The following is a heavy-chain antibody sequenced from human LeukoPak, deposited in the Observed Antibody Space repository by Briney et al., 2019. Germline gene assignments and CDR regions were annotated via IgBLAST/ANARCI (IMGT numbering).Heavy chain of an antibody. V-gene: IGHV1-3*01. CDR1: GYTFTSNA. Sequence: GASVKISCKASGYTFTSNAIHWVRQAPGQGLEWMGLINAANGNTRYSQTFQDRVTITRDTSASTAYMELSSLRSEDTAVYYCARAYDSGCNYWGQGTLVTVSS. D-gene: IGHD6-19*01. J-gene: IGHJ4*02. CDR3: ARAYDSGCNY. CDR2: INAANGNT.